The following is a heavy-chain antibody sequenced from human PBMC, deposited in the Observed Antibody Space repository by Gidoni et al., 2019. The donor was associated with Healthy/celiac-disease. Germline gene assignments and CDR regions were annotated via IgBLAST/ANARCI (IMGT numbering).Heavy chain of an antibody. CDR3: AKLKTPSRPAYYMDV. CDR1: GFTFSSYA. J-gene: IGHJ6*03. V-gene: IGHV3-23*01. CDR2: ISGSGGST. D-gene: IGHD6-13*01. Sequence: EVQLLESGGGLVQPGGSLRLSCAASGFTFSSYAMSWVRQAPGNGLEWVSVISGSGGSTYYADSVKGRFTISRDNSKNTLYLQMNSLRAEDTAVYYCAKLKTPSRPAYYMDVWGKGTTVTVSS.